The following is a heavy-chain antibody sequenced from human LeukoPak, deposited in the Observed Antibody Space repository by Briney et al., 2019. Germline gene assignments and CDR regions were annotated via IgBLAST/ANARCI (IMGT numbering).Heavy chain of an antibody. J-gene: IGHJ4*02. CDR3: AREEYSSSSFDY. CDR2: IIPIFGTA. CDR1: GYTFTSYA. D-gene: IGHD6-6*01. V-gene: IGHV1-69*05. Sequence: ASVKVSRKASGYTFTSYAISWVRQAPGQGLEWMGGIIPIFGTANYAQKFQGRVTITTDESTSTAYMELSSLRSEDTAVYYCAREEYSSSSFDYWGQGTLVTVSS.